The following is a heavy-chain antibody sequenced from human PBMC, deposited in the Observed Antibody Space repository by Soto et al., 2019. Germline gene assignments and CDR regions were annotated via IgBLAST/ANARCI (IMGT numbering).Heavy chain of an antibody. J-gene: IGHJ6*02. CDR1: GYTFTRYG. Sequence: QVQLVQSGAEVKNPGASVKVSCKASGYTFTRYGIGWARQAPGQGLEWMGWINTYNGNTNYAQNVQGRVTLTTDTPTSPAYMELRSLRSNYTAIHYFAMVEVSVTPSTQDVWGRGTTVTVSS. V-gene: IGHV1-18*01. D-gene: IGHD2-15*01. CDR2: INTYNGNT. CDR3: AMVEVSVTPSTQDV.